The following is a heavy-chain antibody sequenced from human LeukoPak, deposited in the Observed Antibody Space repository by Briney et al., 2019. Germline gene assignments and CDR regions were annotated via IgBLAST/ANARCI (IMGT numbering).Heavy chain of an antibody. Sequence: GGSLRLSCAASGFSFSNYSMNWVRQAPGKGLEWVSSITSLGTYTYYADSVKGRFTISRDNANNSLYLQMTSLRREETAVYYCARIFLTYSGYDLNFFDSWGQGALVTV. J-gene: IGHJ4*02. D-gene: IGHD5-12*01. CDR1: GFSFSNYS. CDR3: ARIFLTYSGYDLNFFDS. V-gene: IGHV3-21*01. CDR2: ITSLGTYT.